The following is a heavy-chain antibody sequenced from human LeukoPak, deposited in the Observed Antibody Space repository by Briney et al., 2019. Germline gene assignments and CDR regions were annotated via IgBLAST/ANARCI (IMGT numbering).Heavy chain of an antibody. CDR3: VRRVAGSGYRDY. CDR1: GGSISSSRHY. Sequence: SETLSLTCTVSGGSISSSRHYWGWPRQPPGKGLEWLGNILYSGSTKYNPSLKSRVTISVHTSNNQFSLKLSSVTAADTAEYYCVRRVAGSGYRDYWGQGTLVTVSS. V-gene: IGHV4-39*01. J-gene: IGHJ4*02. D-gene: IGHD3-22*01. CDR2: ILYSGST.